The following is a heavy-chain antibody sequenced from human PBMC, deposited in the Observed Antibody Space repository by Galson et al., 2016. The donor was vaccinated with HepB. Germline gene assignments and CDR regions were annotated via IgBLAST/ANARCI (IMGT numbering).Heavy chain of an antibody. V-gene: IGHV3-48*02. CDR3: AKEATATTGAKTKRVWYFDL. D-gene: IGHD1-7*01. J-gene: IGHJ2*01. CDR1: GFNFSTHS. CDR2: ISTSSSTI. Sequence: SLRLSCAAPGFNFSTHSMDSVRQAPGTGLEWISYISTSSSTIYYADSVKGRFTVSRDDATNSLYLQMNSLRDEGTAVYYCAKEATATTGAKTKRVWYFDLWGRGTLVTVSS.